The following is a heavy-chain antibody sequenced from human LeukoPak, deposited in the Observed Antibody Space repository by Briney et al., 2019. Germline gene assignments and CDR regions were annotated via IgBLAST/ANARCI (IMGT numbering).Heavy chain of an antibody. Sequence: SETLSLTCTVSGGSISSSSYYWGWIRQPPGKGLEWIGSIHYSGSTYYNPSLKSRVTISVDTSKNQFSLKLSSVTAADTAVYYCARVLRAMVRGVIFDYWGQGTLVTVSS. J-gene: IGHJ4*02. D-gene: IGHD3-10*01. CDR2: IHYSGST. CDR3: ARVLRAMVRGVIFDY. CDR1: GGSISSSSYY. V-gene: IGHV4-39*07.